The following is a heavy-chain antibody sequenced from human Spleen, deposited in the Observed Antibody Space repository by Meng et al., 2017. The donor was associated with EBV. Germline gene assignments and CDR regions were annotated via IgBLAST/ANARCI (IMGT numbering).Heavy chain of an antibody. D-gene: IGHD2-21*01. CDR2: IHTGGGST. Sequence: HLEQSGDAVKKPGASVTVSCKASGYTFRSYYLHWVRHAPGQGLEWMGIIHTGGGSTSYAQKFWGRVTMTRDTSTSTVYMELSSLRYEDTAVYYCAREGVVIAQDYWGQGTLVTVSS. J-gene: IGHJ4*02. CDR1: GYTFRSYY. CDR3: AREGVVIAQDY. V-gene: IGHV1-46*01.